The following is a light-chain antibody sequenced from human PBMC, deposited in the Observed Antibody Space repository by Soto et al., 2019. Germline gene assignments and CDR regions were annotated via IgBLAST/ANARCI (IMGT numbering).Light chain of an antibody. J-gene: IGKJ3*01. CDR3: QHYGNSQFT. CDR1: QSVPSSS. V-gene: IGKV3-20*01. CDR2: AAS. Sequence: EIVLTQSPGTLSLSPGERATLSCRASQSVPSSSLAWYQQRPGQAPRLLIYAASTRATAIPDRFNGSGSGTDFTLTITRLEPADFAVYYCQHYGNSQFTFGPGTKVDIK.